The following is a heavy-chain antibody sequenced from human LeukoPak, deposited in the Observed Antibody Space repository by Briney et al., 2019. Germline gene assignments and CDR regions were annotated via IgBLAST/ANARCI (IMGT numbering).Heavy chain of an antibody. V-gene: IGHV3-48*03. CDR1: GFSFSTYE. D-gene: IGHD6-19*01. CDR2: ISSSGSTV. CDR3: SLLAVASPQDY. J-gene: IGHJ4*02. Sequence: GGSLRLSCAASGFSFSTYEMHWVRQAPGKGLEWVSDISSSGSTVYYADSVKGRFTTSRDNANNYLYLQMQSLRAEDTAAYYCSLLAVASPQDYWGQGTLVTVSS.